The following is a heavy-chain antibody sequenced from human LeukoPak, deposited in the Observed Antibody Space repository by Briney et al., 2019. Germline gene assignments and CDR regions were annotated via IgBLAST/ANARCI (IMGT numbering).Heavy chain of an antibody. V-gene: IGHV1-8*01. D-gene: IGHD2-2*01. CDR1: GYTFTSYD. CDR3: ASRGSTSSENYYYYYMDV. J-gene: IGHJ6*03. CDR2: MNPNSGNT. Sequence: ASVKVSCKASGYTFTSYDINWVRQATGQGLEWMGWMNPNSGNTGYAQKFQGRVTMTRNTSISTAYVELSSLRSEDTAVYYCASRGSTSSENYYYYYMDVWGKGTTVTVSS.